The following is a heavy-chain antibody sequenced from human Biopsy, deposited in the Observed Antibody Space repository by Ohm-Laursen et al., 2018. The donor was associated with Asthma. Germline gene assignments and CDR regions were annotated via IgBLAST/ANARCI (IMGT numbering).Heavy chain of an antibody. CDR1: GFTFDDYG. D-gene: IGHD3-16*02. CDR3: ARGGSRDLWGTYRYPWDY. Sequence: GSLRLSCAASGFTFDDYGMSWVRQAPGKGLDWVSGINWNGGSTGYAGSVKGRFTISRDNAKNSLFLQMNSLRAEDTAVYYCARGGSRDLWGTYRYPWDYWGQGTLVTVSS. J-gene: IGHJ4*02. CDR2: INWNGGST. V-gene: IGHV3-20*04.